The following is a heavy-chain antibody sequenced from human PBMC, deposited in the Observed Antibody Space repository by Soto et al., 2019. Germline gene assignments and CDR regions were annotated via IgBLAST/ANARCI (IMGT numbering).Heavy chain of an antibody. CDR1: GFTFDYYW. D-gene: IGHD3-10*01. V-gene: IGHV3-74*01. CDR3: ARGDRGGFDL. Sequence: EVQLVESGGGLVQPGESLRLSCAASGFTFDYYWMHWVRQAPGKGLVWVSHVHSGGTTTTYADSVKGRFTISRDNARNTVSLQMSSLRAEDTAIYYCARGDRGGFDLWGLGTMVTVSS. CDR2: VHSGGTTT. J-gene: IGHJ3*01.